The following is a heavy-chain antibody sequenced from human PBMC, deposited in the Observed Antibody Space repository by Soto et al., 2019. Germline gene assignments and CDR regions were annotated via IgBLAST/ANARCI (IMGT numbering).Heavy chain of an antibody. CDR3: ASSFSRYYSN. Sequence: GGSLRLSCVASGFTFSGSIMNWVRQAPGKGLERVSSISDSGIHIYYADSVKGRFTISRDNAKNSLFLQMNSLRAEDTALYYCASSFSRYYSNWGQGTMVTVSS. CDR2: ISDSGIHI. V-gene: IGHV3-21*01. D-gene: IGHD3-16*01. J-gene: IGHJ4*02. CDR1: GFTFSGSI.